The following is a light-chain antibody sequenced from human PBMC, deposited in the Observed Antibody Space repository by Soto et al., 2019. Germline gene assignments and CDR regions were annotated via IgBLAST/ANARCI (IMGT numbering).Light chain of an antibody. CDR2: DDS. CDR3: QVGDSSDNHVV. CDR1: KLGSES. Sequence: SYELTQPPSVSVAPGQTARITCGGSKLGSESVHWYRQKPGQAPVLVVYDDSDRPSGIPERFSGSNSGHTATLTINRVEAGDEADYYCQVGDSSDNHVVFGGGTKLIVL. V-gene: IGLV3-21*02. J-gene: IGLJ3*02.